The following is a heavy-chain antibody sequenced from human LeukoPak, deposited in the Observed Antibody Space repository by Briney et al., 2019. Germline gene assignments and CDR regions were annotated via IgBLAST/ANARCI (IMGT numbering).Heavy chain of an antibody. D-gene: IGHD3-10*01. J-gene: IGHJ4*02. Sequence: GGSLRLSCAASGFTFSSYAMSWVRQAPGKGLEWVSAISGSGGSTYYADSVKGRFTISRDNSKNTLYLQMDSLRAEDTAVYYCAKLSEHYGSVLLWGQGTLVTVSS. CDR3: AKLSEHYGSVLL. V-gene: IGHV3-23*01. CDR1: GFTFSSYA. CDR2: ISGSGGST.